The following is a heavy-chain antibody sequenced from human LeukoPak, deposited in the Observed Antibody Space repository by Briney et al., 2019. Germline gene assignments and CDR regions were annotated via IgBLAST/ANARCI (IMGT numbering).Heavy chain of an antibody. Sequence: PGGSLRLSCAASGFTFSTYGMSWVRQAPGKGLEWVSYISSSGSTIYYADSVRGRFTISRDNAKNSLYLQMNSLRAEDTAVYYCAELGITMIGGVWGKGTTVTISS. CDR1: GFTFSTYG. CDR2: ISSSGSTI. V-gene: IGHV3-48*04. J-gene: IGHJ6*04. CDR3: AELGITMIGGV. D-gene: IGHD3-10*02.